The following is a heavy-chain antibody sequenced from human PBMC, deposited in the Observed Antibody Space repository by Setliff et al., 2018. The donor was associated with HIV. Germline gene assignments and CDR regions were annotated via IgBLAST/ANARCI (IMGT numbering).Heavy chain of an antibody. CDR2: ISSSGSTI. CDR3: ARRAAAGDDAFDI. D-gene: IGHD6-13*01. Sequence: LRLSCAASGFTFSDYYMSWIRQAPGKGLEWVSYISSSGSTIYYADSVKGRFTISRDNAKNSLYLQMNSLRAEDTAVYYCARRAAAGDDAFDIWGQGTMVTVSS. J-gene: IGHJ3*02. CDR1: GFTFSDYY. V-gene: IGHV3-11*04.